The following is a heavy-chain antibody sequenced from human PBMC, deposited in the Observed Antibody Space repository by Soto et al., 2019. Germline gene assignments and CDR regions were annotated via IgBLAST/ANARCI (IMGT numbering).Heavy chain of an antibody. Sequence: EVQLVESGGGLVQPGGSLRLSCAASGFTFSSYDMHWVRQATGKGLEWVSAIGTAGDTYYPGSVKGRFTISRENAKNSLYLQMNSLRAGDTAVYYCARVGYDILTGYAWNDYYMDVWGKGTTVTVSS. CDR2: IGTAGDT. D-gene: IGHD3-9*01. V-gene: IGHV3-13*01. J-gene: IGHJ6*03. CDR3: ARVGYDILTGYAWNDYYMDV. CDR1: GFTFSSYD.